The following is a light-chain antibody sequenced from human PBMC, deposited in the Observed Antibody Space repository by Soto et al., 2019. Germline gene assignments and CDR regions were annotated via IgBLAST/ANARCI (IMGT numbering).Light chain of an antibody. J-gene: IGKJ5*01. CDR1: QALSNY. V-gene: IGKV1-5*01. Sequence: DIQLTQSPSVLSASVGDTVTITCRASQALSNYLAWYQQKPGKAPNLLIYDASTLERGVPSRFSGTGSGTEFTLTIDRLQPDDFATYYCQQYHTSSITFGQGTRLEIK. CDR2: DAS. CDR3: QQYHTSSIT.